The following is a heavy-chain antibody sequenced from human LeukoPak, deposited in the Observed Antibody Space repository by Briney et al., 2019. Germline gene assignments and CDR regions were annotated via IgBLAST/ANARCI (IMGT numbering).Heavy chain of an antibody. CDR3: ARHPRTLSTPYYYFYYVDV. J-gene: IGHJ6*03. Sequence: PSETLSLTCTVSNGSISTYCWTWVRQSAGKGLEYIGRIYTSGKTKYNSSLKSRVTMSVDTSKNQFSLRLSSVTAADTAVYYCARHPRTLSTPYYYFYYVDVWGKGTTVTVSS. CDR2: IYTSGKT. V-gene: IGHV4-4*07. CDR1: NGSISTYC. D-gene: IGHD2-8*01.